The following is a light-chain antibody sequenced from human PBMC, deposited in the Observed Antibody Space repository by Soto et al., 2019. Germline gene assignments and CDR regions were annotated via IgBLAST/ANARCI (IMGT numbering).Light chain of an antibody. J-gene: IGKJ1*01. CDR3: QQYSTYPWT. CDR2: AAS. Sequence: DIQMTQSPSSLSASVGDRFTITCRASQGIRNELGWYQQKPGKAPKLLIFAASTLVRGVPSRFSGSGSATEFTLTISSLQPDDFATYYCQQYSTYPWTFGQGTKVDIK. V-gene: IGKV1-17*01. CDR1: QGIRNE.